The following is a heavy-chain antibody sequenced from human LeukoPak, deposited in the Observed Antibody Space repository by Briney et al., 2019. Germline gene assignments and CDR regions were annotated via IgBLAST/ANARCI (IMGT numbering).Heavy chain of an antibody. V-gene: IGHV3-23*01. D-gene: IGHD5-12*01. Sequence: QAGGSLRLSCAASGFTFSSYAMSWVRQAPGKGLEWVSGISGSGGRTNYADSVKGRFTISRDNAKNSLYLQMNSLRDEDTAVYYCASDSGYDYRFDYWGQGTLVTVSS. J-gene: IGHJ4*02. CDR3: ASDSGYDYRFDY. CDR2: ISGSGGRT. CDR1: GFTFSSYA.